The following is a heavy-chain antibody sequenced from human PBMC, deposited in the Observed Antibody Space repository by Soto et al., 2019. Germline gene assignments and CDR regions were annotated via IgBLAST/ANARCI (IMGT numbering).Heavy chain of an antibody. V-gene: IGHV3-7*01. CDR1: GFTFSSYW. Sequence: GGSLRLSCAASGFTFSSYWMSWVRQAPGKGLEWVANIKQDGSEKYYVDSVKGRFTISRDNAKNSLYLQMNSLRAEDTAVYYCARGGSIRTITMVRGVINYMDVWGKGTTVTVSS. CDR2: IKQDGSEK. D-gene: IGHD3-10*01. CDR3: ARGGSIRTITMVRGVINYMDV. J-gene: IGHJ6*03.